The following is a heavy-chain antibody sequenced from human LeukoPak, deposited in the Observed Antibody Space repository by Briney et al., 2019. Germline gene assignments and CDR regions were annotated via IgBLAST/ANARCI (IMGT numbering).Heavy chain of an antibody. D-gene: IGHD6-13*01. J-gene: IGHJ4*02. Sequence: PSETLSLTCAVYGGSFSGYYWSWIRQPPGKGLEWIGEINHSESTNYNPSLKSRVTISVDASKNQFSLKLSSVTAADTAVYYCARARPYSSSWYYFDYWGQGTLVTGSS. CDR2: INHSEST. CDR1: GGSFSGYY. V-gene: IGHV4-34*01. CDR3: ARARPYSSSWYYFDY.